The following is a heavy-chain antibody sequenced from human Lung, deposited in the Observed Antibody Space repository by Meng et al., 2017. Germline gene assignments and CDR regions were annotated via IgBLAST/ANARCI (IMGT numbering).Heavy chain of an antibody. D-gene: IGHD4-11*01. V-gene: IGHV4-34*01. CDR2: INHSGST. CDR3: ARGPTTMAHDFDY. Sequence: QVQLQAWCAGLLKPSETLSLPCVVSGGSFSDYYWSWIRQPPGKGLEWIGEINHSGSTNYNPSLESRATISVDTSQNNLSLKLSSVTAADSAVYYCARGPTTMAHDFDYWGQGTLVTVSS. CDR1: GGSFSDYY. J-gene: IGHJ4*02.